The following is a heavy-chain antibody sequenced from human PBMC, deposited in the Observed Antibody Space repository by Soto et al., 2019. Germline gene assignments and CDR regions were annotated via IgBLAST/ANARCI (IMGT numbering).Heavy chain of an antibody. D-gene: IGHD6-19*01. CDR2: IFHSGRT. Sequence: SETLSLTCTVSGGSVSSSYYWSWVRQPPGKGLEWIGEIFHSGRTNYNPSLKSRVTMSVDKSNNLFSLKVTSMTAADTAIYYCARDRPVWLGAEYFQHWGQGTLVTVSS. J-gene: IGHJ1*01. CDR1: GGSVSSSYY. CDR3: ARDRPVWLGAEYFQH. V-gene: IGHV4-4*02.